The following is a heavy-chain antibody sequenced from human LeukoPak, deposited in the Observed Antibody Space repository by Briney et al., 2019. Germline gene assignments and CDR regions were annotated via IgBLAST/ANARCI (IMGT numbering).Heavy chain of an antibody. V-gene: IGHV4-61*01. CDR3: AREALEYCSGGSCYSTVLDY. CDR1: SVTVSCGSYD. CDR2: IYYTGST. Sequence: SETLSFTCTVSSVTVSCGSYDRRWIRQPPGKGLEWNGNIYYTGSTNYNHSLKSRVTISVDTSKNQFSLKLSSVTAADTAVYYCAREALEYCSGGSCYSTVLDYWGQGTLVTVSS. D-gene: IGHD2-15*01. J-gene: IGHJ4*02.